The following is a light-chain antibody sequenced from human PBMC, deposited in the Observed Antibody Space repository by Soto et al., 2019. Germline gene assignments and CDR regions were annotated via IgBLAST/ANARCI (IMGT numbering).Light chain of an antibody. CDR1: QGISNY. CDR2: AAS. J-gene: IGKJ5*01. CDR3: QQYGSSPIT. Sequence: DIQMTQSPSSLSSSVLERFTITCRASQGISNYLAWYQQKPGKVPKLLIYAASTLQSGVPSRFSGSGSGTDFTLTISRLEPEDFAVYYCQQYGSSPITFGQGTRLETK. V-gene: IGKV1-27*01.